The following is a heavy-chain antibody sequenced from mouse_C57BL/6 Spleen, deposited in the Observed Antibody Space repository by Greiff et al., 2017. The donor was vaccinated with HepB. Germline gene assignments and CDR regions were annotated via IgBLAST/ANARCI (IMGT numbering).Heavy chain of an antibody. CDR2: INPSSGYT. J-gene: IGHJ4*01. D-gene: IGHD1-1*01. CDR3: ARYRGVTTVVRNYAMDY. V-gene: IGHV1-4*01. Sequence: VQLQQSGAELARPGASVKMSCKASGYTFTSYTMHWVKQRPGQGLEWIGYINPSSGYTKYNQKFKDKATLTADKSSSTAYMQLSSLTSEDSAVYYCARYRGVTTVVRNYAMDYWGQRTSVTVSS. CDR1: GYTFTSYT.